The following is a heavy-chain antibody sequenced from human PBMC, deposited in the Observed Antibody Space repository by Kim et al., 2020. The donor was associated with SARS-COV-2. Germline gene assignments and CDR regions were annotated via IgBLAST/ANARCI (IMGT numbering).Heavy chain of an antibody. CDR3: SRSKRGYSGYR. V-gene: IGHV5-10-1*01. CDR1: GYSFTSYW. J-gene: IGHJ4*02. Sequence: GESLKISCKGSGYSFTSYWISWVRQMPGKGLEWMGRIDPSDSYTNYSPSFQGHVTISSVKSNSTAYLRWSSLKASNTAMYYCSRSKRGYSGYRRGQGTLVTVSS. CDR2: IDPSDSYT. D-gene: IGHD5-12*01.